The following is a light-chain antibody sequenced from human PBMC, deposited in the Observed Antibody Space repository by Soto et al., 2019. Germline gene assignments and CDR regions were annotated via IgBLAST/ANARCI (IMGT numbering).Light chain of an antibody. CDR2: DVS. CDR1: STDVGGYNY. Sequence: QSALTQPASVSGSPGQSMTISCTGTSTDVGGYNYVSWYQQHPGKAPKLMIYDVSNRPSGVSNRFSGSKSGNTASLTISGLQAEDEADYYCSSYTSSSTSGVFGGGTKLTVL. CDR3: SSYTSSSTSGV. V-gene: IGLV2-14*01. J-gene: IGLJ2*01.